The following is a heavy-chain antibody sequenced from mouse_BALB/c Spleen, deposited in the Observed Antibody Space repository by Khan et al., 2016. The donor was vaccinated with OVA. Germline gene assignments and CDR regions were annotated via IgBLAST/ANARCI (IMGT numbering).Heavy chain of an antibody. Sequence: VHVKQSGAELVKPGASVKLSCTASGFKIKDTYMHWVKQRHAKGLEWIGRIDPENGNTKYDPKFQGKATITADTSSTTAYLQLSSRTSGDTAGYYCDRINAWGQGTTLTVSS. CDR2: IDPENGNT. V-gene: IGHV14-3*02. CDR1: GFKIKDTY. CDR3: DRINA. J-gene: IGHJ2*01.